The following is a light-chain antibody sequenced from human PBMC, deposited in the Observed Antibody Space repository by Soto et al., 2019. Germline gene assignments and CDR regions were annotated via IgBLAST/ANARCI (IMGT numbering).Light chain of an antibody. CDR2: DAS. Sequence: EIVLTQSPATLSLSPGERATLSCRASQSVSSYLAWYQQKPGQAPRLLIYDASNRATGIPARCSGIGSGTDFTLINSKLAPEGFAVYYCQPRRNWPLYTFGQGTKLEIK. V-gene: IGKV3-11*01. CDR3: QPRRNWPLYT. CDR1: QSVSSY. J-gene: IGKJ2*01.